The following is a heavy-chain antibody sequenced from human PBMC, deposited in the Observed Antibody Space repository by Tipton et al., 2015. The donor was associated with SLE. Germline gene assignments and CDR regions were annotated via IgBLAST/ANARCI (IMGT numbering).Heavy chain of an antibody. CDR3: ARAPGLDRDYYYYYYMDV. V-gene: IGHV4-59*12. D-gene: IGHD3/OR15-3a*01. CDR2: IYYSGRA. J-gene: IGHJ6*03. Sequence: TLSLTCTVSGGSIGSSYWCWIRQSPGKGLEWIGYIYYSGRANYNPSLKSRVTISVDTSKNQFSLKLSSATAADTAVYYCARAPGLDRDYYYYYYMDVWGKGTTVTVSS. CDR1: GGSIGSSY.